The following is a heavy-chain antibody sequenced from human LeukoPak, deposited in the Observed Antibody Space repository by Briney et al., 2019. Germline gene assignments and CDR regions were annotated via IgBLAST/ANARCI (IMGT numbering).Heavy chain of an antibody. Sequence: PSGTLSLTCAVYGGSFSGYYWSWIRQPPGKGLEWIGEVNYSGSTNYNPSLKSRVTISVDTSKNQFSLKLSSVTAADTAVYYCARHGNYYGSGSYYWGQGTLVTVSS. D-gene: IGHD3-10*01. CDR3: ARHGNYYGSGSYY. V-gene: IGHV4-34*01. CDR1: GGSFSGYY. J-gene: IGHJ4*02. CDR2: VNYSGST.